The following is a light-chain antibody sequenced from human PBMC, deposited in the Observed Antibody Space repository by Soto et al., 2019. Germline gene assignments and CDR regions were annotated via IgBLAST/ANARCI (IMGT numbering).Light chain of an antibody. J-gene: IGLJ1*01. V-gene: IGLV2-11*01. CDR3: CSYAGSYTYV. Sequence: QSALAQPRSVSGSPGQSVTISCTGTSSVVGGYNYVSWYQQHPGKAPKLMIYDVSKRPSGVPDRFSGSKSGNTASLTISGLQAEDEADYYCCSYAGSYTYVFGTGTKDTVL. CDR1: SSVVGGYNY. CDR2: DVS.